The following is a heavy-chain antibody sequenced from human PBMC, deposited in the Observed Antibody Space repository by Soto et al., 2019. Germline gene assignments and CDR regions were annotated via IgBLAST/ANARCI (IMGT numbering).Heavy chain of an antibody. CDR1: GGSISSYY. CDR2: IYYSGST. V-gene: IGHV4-59*12. D-gene: IGHD2-21*01. J-gene: IGHJ4*02. Sequence: SETLSLTCTVSGGSISSYYWSWIRQPPGKGLEWIGYIYYSGSTNYNPSLKSRVTISVDTSKNQFSLKTEDTAVYYCTTGYYLGPSPDYWGQGTLVTVSS. CDR3: LGPSPDY.